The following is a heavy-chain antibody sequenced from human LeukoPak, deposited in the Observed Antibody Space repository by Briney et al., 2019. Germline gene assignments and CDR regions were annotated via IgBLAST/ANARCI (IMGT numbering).Heavy chain of an antibody. CDR1: GGTFSSYA. Sequence: SVKVSCKASGGTFSSYAISWVRQAPGQGLEWMGGIIPIFGTANYAQKFQGRVTITADESTSTAYMELRSLRSDDTAVYYCARAPLWFGELRYFQHWGQGTLVTVSS. V-gene: IGHV1-69*13. CDR2: IIPIFGTA. J-gene: IGHJ1*01. CDR3: ARAPLWFGELRYFQH. D-gene: IGHD3-10*01.